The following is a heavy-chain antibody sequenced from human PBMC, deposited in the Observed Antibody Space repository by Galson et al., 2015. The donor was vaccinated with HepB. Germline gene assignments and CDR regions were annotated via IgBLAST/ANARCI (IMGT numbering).Heavy chain of an antibody. J-gene: IGHJ4*02. CDR2: ISSRSTYT. CDR1: GFTFSDYY. CDR3: ATSTLKAAASTGSVNY. Sequence: SLRLSCAASGFTFSDYYMTWIRQAPGKGLEWVSEISSRSTYTNYAGSVKGRFTISRDNAKKSLFLEMKSLRVEDTAVYFCATSTLKAAASTGSVNYWGQGSLVTVSS. D-gene: IGHD6-13*01. V-gene: IGHV3-11*06.